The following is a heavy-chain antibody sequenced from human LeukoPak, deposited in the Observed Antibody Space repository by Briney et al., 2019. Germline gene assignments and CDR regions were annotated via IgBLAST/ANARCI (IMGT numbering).Heavy chain of an antibody. Sequence: GGSLRLSCAASGSTFSGSAMHWVRQASGKGLEWVGRIRSKANSYATAYAASVKGRFTISRDDSKNTAYLQMNSLKTEDTAVYYCTRHYGDPYFDYWGQGTLVTVSS. V-gene: IGHV3-73*01. J-gene: IGHJ4*02. D-gene: IGHD4-17*01. CDR3: TRHYGDPYFDY. CDR1: GSTFSGSA. CDR2: IRSKANSYAT.